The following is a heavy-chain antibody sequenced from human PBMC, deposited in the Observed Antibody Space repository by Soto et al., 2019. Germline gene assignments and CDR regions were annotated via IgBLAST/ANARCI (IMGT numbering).Heavy chain of an antibody. J-gene: IGHJ6*02. D-gene: IGHD4-17*01. CDR3: AKSGGPTAYGDDPWYYYYYGMDV. CDR2: ISYDGSNK. V-gene: IGHV3-30*18. Sequence: GSLRLSCAASGFTFSSYGMHWVRQAPVKGLEWVAVISYDGSNKYYADSVKGRFTISRDNSKNTLYLQMNSLRAEDTAVYYCAKSGGPTAYGDDPWYYYYYGMDVWGQGTTVTVSS. CDR1: GFTFSSYG.